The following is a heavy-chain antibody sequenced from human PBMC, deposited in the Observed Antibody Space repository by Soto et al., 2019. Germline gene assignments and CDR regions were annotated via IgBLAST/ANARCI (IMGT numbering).Heavy chain of an antibody. V-gene: IGHV3-21*01. CDR2: ISRRTNHL. D-gene: IGHD3-10*01. CDR3: AKDRGRGSPVSGGMDV. J-gene: IGHJ6*02. CDR1: GFPLGHYT. Sequence: GGSLRLSCAASGFPLGHYTFNWVRPAPGKGLHGVSVISRRTNHLYYADSVKGRFTVTRDNAENSLYLQMNSLRAEDTAVYYCAKDRGRGSPVSGGMDVWGQGTTVTVS.